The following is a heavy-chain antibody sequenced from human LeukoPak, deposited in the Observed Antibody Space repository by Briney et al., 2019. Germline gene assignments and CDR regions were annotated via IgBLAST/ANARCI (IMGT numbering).Heavy chain of an antibody. CDR2: IYHSGST. Sequence: PGGSLRLSCAASGFTVSSNYMSWVRQAPGKGLEWIGSIYHSGSTYYNPSLKSRVTISVDTSKNQFSLKLSSVTAADTAVYYCARSDYNGSDYWGQGTLVTVSS. CDR3: ARSDYNGSDY. V-gene: IGHV4-38-2*01. D-gene: IGHD4-11*01. J-gene: IGHJ4*02. CDR1: GFTVSSNY.